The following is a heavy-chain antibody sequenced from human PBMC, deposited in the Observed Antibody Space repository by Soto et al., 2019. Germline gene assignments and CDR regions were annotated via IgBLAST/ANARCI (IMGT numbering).Heavy chain of an antibody. J-gene: IGHJ4*02. V-gene: IGHV1-18*01. Sequence: QVHLVQSGAEVKKPGASVKVSCKGSGYGFTTYGITWVRQAPGQGLEWMAWISAHNGNTNYAQKLQGRVTVTRDISTRTAYMELRSLRSDDTAVYYCARGRYGDYWGQGALVTVSS. CDR1: GYGFTTYG. D-gene: IGHD1-1*01. CDR2: ISAHNGNT. CDR3: ARGRYGDY.